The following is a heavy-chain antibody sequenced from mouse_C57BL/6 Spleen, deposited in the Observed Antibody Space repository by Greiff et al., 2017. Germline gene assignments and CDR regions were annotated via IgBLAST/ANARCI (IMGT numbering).Heavy chain of an antibody. J-gene: IGHJ4*01. D-gene: IGHD2-3*01. V-gene: IGHV1-59*01. Sequence: VQLQQPGAELVRPGTSVKLSCKASGYTFTSYWMHWVKQRPGQGLEWIGVIDPSDSYTNYNQKFKGKATLTVDTSSSTAYMQLSSLTSEDSAVYYCARDGKGDAMDYWGQGTSVTVSS. CDR1: GYTFTSYW. CDR2: IDPSDSYT. CDR3: ARDGKGDAMDY.